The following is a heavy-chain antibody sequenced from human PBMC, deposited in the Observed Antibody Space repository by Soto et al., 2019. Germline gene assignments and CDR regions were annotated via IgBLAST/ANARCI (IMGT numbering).Heavy chain of an antibody. V-gene: IGHV3-48*03. CDR3: ARGRYALGV. Sequence: LRLSCAASGFNVGDYEMNWVRQAPGKGLEWISMITSGGTVFYYADSVRGRFAISRDDTENSLHLQMNSLRVEDTAMYYCARGRYALGVWGQGTTVTVSS. D-gene: IGHD3-9*01. CDR1: GFNVGDYE. J-gene: IGHJ6*02. CDR2: ITSGGTVF.